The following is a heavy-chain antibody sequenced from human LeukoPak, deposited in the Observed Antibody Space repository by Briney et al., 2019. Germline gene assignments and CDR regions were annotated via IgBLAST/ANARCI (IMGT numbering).Heavy chain of an antibody. D-gene: IGHD3-3*01. CDR2: IYYSGST. CDR3: ARHDYDFWSGYSGDAFDI. CDR1: GGSISSYY. V-gene: IGHV4-59*08. Sequence: SETLSLTCTVSGGSISSYYWSWIRQPPWKGLEWIGYIYYSGSTNYNPSLKSRVTISVDTSKNQFSLKLSSVTAADTAVYYCARHDYDFWSGYSGDAFDIWGQGTMVTVSS. J-gene: IGHJ3*02.